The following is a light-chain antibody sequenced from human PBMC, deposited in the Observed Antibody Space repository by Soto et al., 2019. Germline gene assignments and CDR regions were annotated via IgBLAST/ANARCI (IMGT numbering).Light chain of an antibody. J-gene: IGLJ1*01. CDR2: DVS. CDR1: SSDIGGYNY. Sequence: LTQPASVSGSPGQSITISCTGTSSDIGGYNYVSWYLQHPGKAPKLMIYDVSDRPSGVSDRFSGSKSGNTASLTISGLQAEDEADYYRSSYTSSSSPYVFGTGTKVTVL. CDR3: SSYTSSSSPYV. V-gene: IGLV2-14*01.